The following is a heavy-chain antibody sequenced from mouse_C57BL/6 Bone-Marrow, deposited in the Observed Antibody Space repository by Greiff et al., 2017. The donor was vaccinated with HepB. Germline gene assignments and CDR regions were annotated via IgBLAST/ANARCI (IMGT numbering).Heavy chain of an antibody. CDR2: IYPGVGDT. CDR1: GYAFSSSW. J-gene: IGHJ3*01. V-gene: IGHV1-82*01. CDR3: ARYPWFAY. Sequence: QVQLKQSGPELVKPGASVKISCKASGYAFSSSWMNWVKQRPGKGLEWIGRIYPGVGDTNYNGKFKGKATLTADKSSSTAYMQLSSLTSEDSAVYFCARYPWFAYWGQGTLVTVSA.